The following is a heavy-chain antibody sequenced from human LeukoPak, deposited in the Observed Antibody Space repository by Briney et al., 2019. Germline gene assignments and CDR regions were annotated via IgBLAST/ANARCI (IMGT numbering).Heavy chain of an antibody. CDR2: INSDGSSA. CDR3: ARGGVGCFDY. V-gene: IGHV3-74*01. CDR1: GFTFSSYW. Sequence: GGSLRLSCAASGFTFSSYWIHWVRHAPGKGLVWVSHINSDGSSATYADSVKGRLTISRDNAKNTVYLQMNSLRAEDTAVYYCARGGVGCFDYWGQGALVTVSS. J-gene: IGHJ4*02. D-gene: IGHD6-19*01.